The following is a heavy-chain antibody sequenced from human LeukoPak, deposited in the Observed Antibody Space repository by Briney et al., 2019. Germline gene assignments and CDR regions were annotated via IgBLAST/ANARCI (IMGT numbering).Heavy chain of an antibody. Sequence: GGSLRLSCAASGFSFSSYSINWVRQAPGKGLEWVSSISGGSSFISYADSVKGRFIISRDNSKNTLYLQMNSLRAEDTAVYYCARKKYGDYGSYGMDVWGQGTTVTVSS. J-gene: IGHJ6*02. CDR2: ISGGSSFI. D-gene: IGHD4-17*01. V-gene: IGHV3-21*04. CDR1: GFSFSSYS. CDR3: ARKKYGDYGSYGMDV.